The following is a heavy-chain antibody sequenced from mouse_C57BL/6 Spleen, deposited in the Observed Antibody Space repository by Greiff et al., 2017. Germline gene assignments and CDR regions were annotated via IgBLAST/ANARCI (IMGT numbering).Heavy chain of an antibody. CDR2: ISDGGSYT. Sequence: EVKLVESGGGLVKPGGSLKLSCAASGFTFSSYAMSWVRQTTEKRLEWVATISDGGSYTYYPDNVKGRFTISRDNAKNNLYLQMSHLKSEDTAMYYCARDDYVFDYWGQGTTLTVSS. J-gene: IGHJ2*01. V-gene: IGHV5-4*01. D-gene: IGHD2-13*01. CDR3: ARDDYVFDY. CDR1: GFTFSSYA.